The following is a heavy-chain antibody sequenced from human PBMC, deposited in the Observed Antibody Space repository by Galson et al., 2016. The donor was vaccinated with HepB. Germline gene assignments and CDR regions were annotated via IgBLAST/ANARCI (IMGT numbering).Heavy chain of an antibody. Sequence: SETLSLTCTVSGGSIRRYYWSWIRQPPGKGLEWIGYIYYSGSTQYNPSLKRRITISVDTSKNQFSLKLSSVTAADTAVYYCARVREGSGSMGDFDYWGQGTLVTVSP. D-gene: IGHD3-10*01. V-gene: IGHV4-59*12. J-gene: IGHJ4*02. CDR2: IYYSGST. CDR3: ARVREGSGSMGDFDY. CDR1: GGSIRRYY.